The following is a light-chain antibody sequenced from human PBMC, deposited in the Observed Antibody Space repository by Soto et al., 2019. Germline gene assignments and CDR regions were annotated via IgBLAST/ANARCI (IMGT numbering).Light chain of an antibody. CDR2: WAS. V-gene: IGKV4-1*01. CDR1: QSVLYSSNNKNY. Sequence: DIVMTQSPDSLAVSLGERATINCKSSQSVLYSSNNKNYLAWYQKKPGQPPKLLIYWASTRESGVPDRFSGGGSGTDSTLTISSLQAEDVAVYYCQQYYSPPLTFGQGTKVEIK. J-gene: IGKJ1*01. CDR3: QQYYSPPLT.